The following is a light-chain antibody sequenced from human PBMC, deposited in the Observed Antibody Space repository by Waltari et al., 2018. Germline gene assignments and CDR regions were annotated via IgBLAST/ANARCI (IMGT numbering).Light chain of an antibody. CDR1: SGHRSNV. J-gene: IGLJ3*02. CDR2: VNSDGSH. V-gene: IGLV4-69*01. CDR3: QTGGHGTWV. Sequence: QLVLTQSPSASASLGASVKLTCTLSSGHRSNVIAWLQQQPEKGPRYLMKVNSDGSHSKGDKIPDRFSGSSSGAEHFLTISSLQSEDEADYYCQTGGHGTWVFGGGTKLTVL.